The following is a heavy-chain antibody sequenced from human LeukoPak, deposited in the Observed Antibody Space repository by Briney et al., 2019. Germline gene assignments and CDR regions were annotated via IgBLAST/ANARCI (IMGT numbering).Heavy chain of an antibody. J-gene: IGHJ4*02. CDR3: ARPHSTFFDQDAAYYFDY. Sequence: SETLSLTCAVYGGSFSGYYWSWIRQPPGKGLEWIGEINHSGSTNYNPSLKSRVTISVDTSKNHFSLKLSSVTAADTAVYYCARPHSTFFDQDAAYYFDYWGQGTLVTVSS. CDR2: INHSGST. D-gene: IGHD3-9*01. V-gene: IGHV4-34*01. CDR1: GGSFSGYY.